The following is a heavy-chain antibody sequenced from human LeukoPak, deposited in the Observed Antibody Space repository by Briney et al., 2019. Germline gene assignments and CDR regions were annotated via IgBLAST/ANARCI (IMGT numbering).Heavy chain of an antibody. V-gene: IGHV3-33*01. D-gene: IGHD6-13*01. J-gene: IGHJ4*02. Sequence: GGSLRLSCAASGFTSSTYGMHWVRQAPGKGLEWVAVIWYDGSNKYYADSVKGRFTISRDNSKNTLYLQMNSLRAEDTAVYYCARDIGIAAAGTLDYWGQGTLVTVSS. CDR2: IWYDGSNK. CDR1: GFTSSTYG. CDR3: ARDIGIAAAGTLDY.